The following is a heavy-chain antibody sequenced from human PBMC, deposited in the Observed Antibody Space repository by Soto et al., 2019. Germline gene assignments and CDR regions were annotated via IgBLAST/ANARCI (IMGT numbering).Heavy chain of an antibody. CDR2: IRGNTDGGTT. Sequence: LRLSCAASGFTFSNAWMSWVRQAPGKGLEWVGRIRGNTDGGTTDYAAPVKGRFTISRDDSKNTLYLQMDSLKTEDTAVYYCITRSGSSPWGQGTLVTVSS. CDR3: ITRSGSSP. V-gene: IGHV3-15*01. J-gene: IGHJ4*02. D-gene: IGHD6-6*01. CDR1: GFTFSNAW.